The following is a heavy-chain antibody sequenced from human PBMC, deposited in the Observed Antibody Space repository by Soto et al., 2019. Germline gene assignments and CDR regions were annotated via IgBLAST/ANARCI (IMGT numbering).Heavy chain of an antibody. CDR1: GFTFSTNW. J-gene: IGHJ4*02. D-gene: IGHD3-3*01. V-gene: IGHV3-74*01. CDR3: SKGWTYDFPPY. CDR2: INGDGSTT. Sequence: EVQLVESGGGLVQPGGSLRLACAASGFTFSTNWMHWVRLAPGKGLLWFSRINGDGSTTSYADSVKGRFTISRDNAKNTLYLLMRSLRAEDTARYYCSKGWTYDFPPYWGKGPLATAST.